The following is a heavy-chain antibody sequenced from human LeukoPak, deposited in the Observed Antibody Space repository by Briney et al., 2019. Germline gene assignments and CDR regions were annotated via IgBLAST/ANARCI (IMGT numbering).Heavy chain of an antibody. CDR1: GFTVSGSY. Sequence: PGGSLRLSCAASGFTVSGSYMNWVRQAPGKGLEWVSSITSVSPYKYYADSVKGRFTISRDNAKNSLFLQMNSLRAEDTAIYYCARDPTADDYWGQGTLVTVSS. J-gene: IGHJ4*02. CDR3: ARDPTADDY. V-gene: IGHV3-21*01. D-gene: IGHD2-2*01. CDR2: ITSVSPYK.